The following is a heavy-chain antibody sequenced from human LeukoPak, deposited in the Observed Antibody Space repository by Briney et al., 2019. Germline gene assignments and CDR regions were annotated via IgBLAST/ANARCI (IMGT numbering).Heavy chain of an antibody. Sequence: SVKVSCKTSGGTFSSSAITWVRPAPGQGLEWMGRIIPVLNITSYAQKFQGRVTITADTSTSTVYMELSSLRSEETAVYYCARDQGLTAPPPYGLDVWGQGTTVIVSS. J-gene: IGHJ6*02. D-gene: IGHD5-18*01. CDR2: IIPVLNIT. V-gene: IGHV1-69*04. CDR1: GGTFSSSA. CDR3: ARDQGLTAPPPYGLDV.